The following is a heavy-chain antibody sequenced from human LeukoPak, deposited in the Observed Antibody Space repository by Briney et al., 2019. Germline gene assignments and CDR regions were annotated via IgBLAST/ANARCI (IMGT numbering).Heavy chain of an antibody. CDR2: ISGSGGST. D-gene: IGHD2-21*02. V-gene: IGHV3-23*01. J-gene: IGHJ4*02. CDR1: GSTFSSYA. CDR3: AKHGFCGGDCYYDY. Sequence: GRSLRLSCAASGSTFSSYAMSWVRQAPGKGLEWVSAISGSGGSTYYADSVKGRLTISRDNSKNTLYLQMNSLRAEDTAVYYCAKHGFCGGDCYYDYWGQGTLVTVSS.